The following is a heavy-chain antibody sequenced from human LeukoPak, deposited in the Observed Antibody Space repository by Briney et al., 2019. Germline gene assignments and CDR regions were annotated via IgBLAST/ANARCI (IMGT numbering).Heavy chain of an antibody. D-gene: IGHD6-19*01. J-gene: IGHJ4*02. CDR2: INHSGST. CDR3: ARGYSSGWYLRAGYFDY. V-gene: IGHV4-34*01. CDR1: GGSFSGYY. Sequence: SETLSLTCAVYGGSFSGYYWSWIRQPPGKGLEWIGEINHSGSTNYNPSLKSRVTISVDTSKNQFSLKLSSVTAADTAVYYCARGYSSGWYLRAGYFDYWGQGTLVTVSS.